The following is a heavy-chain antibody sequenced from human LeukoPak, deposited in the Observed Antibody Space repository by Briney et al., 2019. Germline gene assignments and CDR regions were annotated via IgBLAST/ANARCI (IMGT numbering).Heavy chain of an antibody. J-gene: IGHJ6*02. CDR1: GGSVSSYY. D-gene: IGHD2-2*01. V-gene: IGHV4-59*02. CDR2: IYYSGST. Sequence: SQTLSLTCTVSGGSVSSYYWSWIRQPPGKGLEWVGYIYYSGSTNYSPSLKSRATISVDTSKNQFSLNLSSVTPADTAVYYCAGYSSTFYFYYGMDLWGQGTTVTVSS. CDR3: AGYSSTFYFYYGMDL.